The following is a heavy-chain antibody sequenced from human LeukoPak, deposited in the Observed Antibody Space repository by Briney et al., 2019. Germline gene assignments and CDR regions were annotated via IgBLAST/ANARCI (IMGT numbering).Heavy chain of an antibody. CDR1: GYTFINNW. Sequence: ASVKVSCKASGYTFINNWMHWVRQAPGQGLEWVGLINPTGTDTLYAQKFQGRVTLTRDMSTATDYMELSGLTSEDTAVYYCARDNSVGGNAWYFDLWGQGTLVTVSS. J-gene: IGHJ5*02. D-gene: IGHD1-26*01. V-gene: IGHV1-46*01. CDR3: ARDNSVGGNAWYFDL. CDR2: INPTGTDT.